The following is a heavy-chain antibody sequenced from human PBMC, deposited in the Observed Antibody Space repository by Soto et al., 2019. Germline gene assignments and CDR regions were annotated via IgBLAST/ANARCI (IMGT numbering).Heavy chain of an antibody. CDR1: GGSISSGGYS. CDR2: IYHSGST. V-gene: IGHV4-30-2*01. CDR3: ARKRGGYCSGGSCPTYGMDV. Sequence: PSETLSLTCTVSGGSISSGGYSWSWIRQPPGKGLEWIGYIYHSGSTYYNPSLKSRVTISVDRSKNQFSLKLSSVTAADTAVYYCARKRGGYCSGGSCPTYGMDVWGQGTTVTVSS. D-gene: IGHD2-15*01. J-gene: IGHJ6*02.